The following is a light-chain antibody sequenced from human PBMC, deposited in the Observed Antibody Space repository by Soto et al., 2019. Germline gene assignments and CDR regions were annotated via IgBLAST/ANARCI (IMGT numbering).Light chain of an antibody. CDR2: GAS. J-gene: IGKJ1*01. CDR1: QSVSNY. Sequence: EIVLTQSPGTLSLSPGERATLSCRASQSVSNYLAWYQRKPGQAPRLLIYGASSRATGIPDRFSGSGSGTDFTLTISRLEPEDFPVYYCHQYGGSPQTFGQWTKVEIK. CDR3: HQYGGSPQT. V-gene: IGKV3-20*01.